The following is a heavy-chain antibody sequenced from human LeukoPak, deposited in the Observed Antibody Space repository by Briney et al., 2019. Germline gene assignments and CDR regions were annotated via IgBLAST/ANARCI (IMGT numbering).Heavy chain of an antibody. CDR3: ARWHPAGTGGFDP. V-gene: IGHV5-51*01. CDR1: GSRFTSYW. Sequence: GASLKISCKGSGSRFTSYWIGWGRPMPGKGLEWMGIIYPGDSDTSYSPSFQGQVTISADKSISTAYLQWSSLKASDTAMYYCARWHPAGTGGFDPWGQGTLVTVSS. CDR2: IYPGDSDT. D-gene: IGHD6-13*01. J-gene: IGHJ5*02.